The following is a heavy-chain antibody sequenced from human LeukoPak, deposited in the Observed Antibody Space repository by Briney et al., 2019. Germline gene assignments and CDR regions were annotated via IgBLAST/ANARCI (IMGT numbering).Heavy chain of an antibody. Sequence: GESLEISCKVSRDIFAFYWIAWVRPLPGKGLECMGIIWPDDSDTRYSPSFRGQVTISADKSISTAFLQWNSLKASDTAMYYCATRRRDAFDVWGQGTMVTVSS. CDR3: ATRRRDAFDV. CDR2: IWPDDSDT. CDR1: RDIFAFYW. J-gene: IGHJ3*01. V-gene: IGHV5-51*01.